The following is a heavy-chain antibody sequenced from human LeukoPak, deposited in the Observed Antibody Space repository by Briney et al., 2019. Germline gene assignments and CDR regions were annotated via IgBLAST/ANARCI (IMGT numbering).Heavy chain of an antibody. CDR2: IYYSGST. CDR1: GGSISSGGYY. CDR3: ARASMVRGLYIAY. V-gene: IGHV4-31*03. Sequence: SETLSLTCTVSGGSISSGGYYWSWIRQHPGKGLEWIGYIYYSGSTCHNPSLKRRVTISVDTSKNQFSLKLSSVTAADTAVYYCARASMVRGLYIAYCGQRSPLTVSS. J-gene: IGHJ4*01. D-gene: IGHD3-10*01.